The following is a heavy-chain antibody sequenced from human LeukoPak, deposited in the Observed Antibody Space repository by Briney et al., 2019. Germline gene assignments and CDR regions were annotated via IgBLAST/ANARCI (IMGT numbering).Heavy chain of an antibody. Sequence: SETLSLTCTVSGYSISSGYYWGWIRQPPGKGLEWIGSIYHSGSTYYNPSLKSRVTISVDTSKNQFSLKLSSVTAADTAVYYCARGEVMIDYWGQGTLVTVSS. V-gene: IGHV4-38-2*02. J-gene: IGHJ4*02. CDR1: GYSISSGYY. CDR3: ARGEVMIDY. CDR2: IYHSGST. D-gene: IGHD3-3*01.